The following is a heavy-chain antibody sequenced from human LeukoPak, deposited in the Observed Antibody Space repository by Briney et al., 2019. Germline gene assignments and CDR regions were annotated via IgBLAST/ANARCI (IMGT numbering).Heavy chain of an antibody. CDR3: ATDLGSGWYFSVVY. CDR2: FDPEDGET. D-gene: IGHD6-19*01. V-gene: IGHV1-24*01. CDR1: GYTLTELS. Sequence: ASVKVSCTVSGYTLTELSMHWVRQAPGKGLEWMGGFDPEDGETIYAQKFQGRVTMTEDTSTDTAYMELSSLRSEDTAVYYCATDLGSGWYFSVVYWGQGTLVTVSS. J-gene: IGHJ4*02.